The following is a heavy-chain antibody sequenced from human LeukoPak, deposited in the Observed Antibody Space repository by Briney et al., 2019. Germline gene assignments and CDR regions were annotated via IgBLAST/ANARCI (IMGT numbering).Heavy chain of an antibody. CDR2: IYTSGST. CDR1: GGSISSYY. V-gene: IGHV4-4*07. CDR3: RRYYYDSSGYTFDY. D-gene: IGHD3-22*01. Sequence: SETLSLTCTVSGGSISSYYWSWIRQPAGKGLEWIGRIYTSGSTNYNPSLKSRVTISVDTSKNQFSLKLSSATAADTAVYYCRRYYYDSSGYTFDYWGQGTLVTVSS. J-gene: IGHJ4*02.